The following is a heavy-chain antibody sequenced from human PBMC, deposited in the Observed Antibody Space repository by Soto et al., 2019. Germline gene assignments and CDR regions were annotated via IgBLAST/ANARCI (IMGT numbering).Heavy chain of an antibody. Sequence: SDTLSLTCTFYCGSISSYYWSWIRQPPGKGLEWIGYIYYSGITNYNPSLKSRVTISVDTSKNQFSLKLSSVTAADTAVYYCARYKSNYYYGMDVWGQGTTVT. V-gene: IGHV4-59*07. D-gene: IGHD1-20*01. CDR1: CGSISSYY. CDR3: ARYKSNYYYGMDV. CDR2: IYYSGIT. J-gene: IGHJ6*02.